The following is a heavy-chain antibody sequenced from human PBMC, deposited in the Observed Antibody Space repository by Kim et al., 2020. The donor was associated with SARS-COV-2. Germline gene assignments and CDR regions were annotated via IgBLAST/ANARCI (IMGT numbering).Heavy chain of an antibody. CDR1: GFTFSIYS. Sequence: GGSLRLSCAASGFTFSIYSIDWVRRAPGKGLEWIIYISSTSRNIYYADSVKGRFTVSRDNAEYSVYLQMDSLTDEDTAIYYCARVGPRGYTVDCWGQGTPVTVSS. CDR2: ISSTSRNI. V-gene: IGHV3-48*02. J-gene: IGHJ4*02. D-gene: IGHD5-12*01. CDR3: ARVGPRGYTVDC.